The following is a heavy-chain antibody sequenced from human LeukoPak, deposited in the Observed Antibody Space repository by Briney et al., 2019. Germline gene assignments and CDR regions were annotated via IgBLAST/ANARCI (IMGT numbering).Heavy chain of an antibody. J-gene: IGHJ4*02. D-gene: IGHD6-13*01. CDR3: AGTYSSSWSEDDY. CDR2: INHSGST. Sequence: SETLPLTCAVYGGSFSGYYWSWIRQPPGKGLEWIGEINHSGSTNYNPSLKSRVTISVDTSKNQFSLKLSSVTAADTAVYYCAGTYSSSWSEDDYWGQGTLVTVSS. CDR1: GGSFSGYY. V-gene: IGHV4-34*01.